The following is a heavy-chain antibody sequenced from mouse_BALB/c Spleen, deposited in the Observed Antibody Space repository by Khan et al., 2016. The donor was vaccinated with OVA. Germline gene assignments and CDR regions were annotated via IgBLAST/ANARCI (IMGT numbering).Heavy chain of an antibody. CDR3: ARTPGYYGSNYFDY. Sequence: EVKLEESGGGLVKPGGSLQLSCAASGFTFSSYAMSWVRQTPEKRLEWVAPISSGGAYTYYTDSVKGRFTISRDNAKNTLYLQMSSLRSEDTAMYYCARTPGYYGSNYFDYWGQGTTLTAAS. V-gene: IGHV5-9-3*01. J-gene: IGHJ2*01. CDR2: ISSGGAYT. CDR1: GFTFSSYA. D-gene: IGHD1-1*01.